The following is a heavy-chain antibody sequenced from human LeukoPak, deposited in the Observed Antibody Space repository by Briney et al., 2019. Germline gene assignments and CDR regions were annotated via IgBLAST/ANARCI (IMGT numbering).Heavy chain of an antibody. CDR3: ARFGSGWYWEF. CDR2: FSSGSDYI. CDR1: GFTFSSYN. J-gene: IGHJ4*02. Sequence: GGSLRLSCAASGFTFSSYNMYWARQAPGKGLEWVSSFSSGSDYIFYADPVKGRFTIYRDNAKNSLYLQMNSLRAEDTAVYYCARFGSGWYWEFWGQGTLVTVS. D-gene: IGHD6-19*01. V-gene: IGHV3-21*01.